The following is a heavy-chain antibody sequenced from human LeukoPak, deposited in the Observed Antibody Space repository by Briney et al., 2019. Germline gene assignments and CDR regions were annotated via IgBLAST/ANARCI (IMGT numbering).Heavy chain of an antibody. CDR3: ARERYQDIVVVPAAATYPYYYYYYGMDV. CDR1: GGSISSYY. V-gene: IGHV4-4*07. CDR2: INTSGST. J-gene: IGHJ6*02. Sequence: SETLSLTCTVSGGSISSYYWSWIRQPAGKGLEWIGRINTSGSTNYNPSLKSRVTMSVDTSKNQFSLKLSSVTAADTAVYYCARERYQDIVVVPAAATYPYYYYYYGMDVWGQGTTVTVSS. D-gene: IGHD2-2*01.